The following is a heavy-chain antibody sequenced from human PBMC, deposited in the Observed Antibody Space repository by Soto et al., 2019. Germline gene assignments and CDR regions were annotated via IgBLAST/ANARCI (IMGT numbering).Heavy chain of an antibody. V-gene: IGHV3-74*01. Sequence: PGGSLRLSCAASGFTFSNAWMNWVRQAPGKGLVWVSRINSDGSSTNYADSVKGRFTISRDNAKNTLYLQMNSLRAEDTAVYYCTRGTGYDYLYWGQGALVTVSS. CDR1: GFTFSNAW. CDR3: TRGTGYDYLY. D-gene: IGHD5-12*01. CDR2: INSDGSST. J-gene: IGHJ4*02.